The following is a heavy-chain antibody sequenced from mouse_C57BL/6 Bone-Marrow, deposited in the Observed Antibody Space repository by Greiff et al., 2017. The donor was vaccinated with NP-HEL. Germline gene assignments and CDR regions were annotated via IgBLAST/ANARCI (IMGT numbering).Heavy chain of an antibody. CDR2: ISYDGSN. CDR1: GYSITSGYY. Sequence: EVQLQESGPGLVKPSQSLSLTCSVTGYSITSGYYWNWIRQFPGNKLEWMGYISYDGSNNYNPSLKNRISITRDTSKNQFFLKFNSVTTEDTATYYRASLTTVVEGEYAMDYWGQGTSVTVSS. D-gene: IGHD1-1*01. CDR3: ASLTTVVEGEYAMDY. V-gene: IGHV3-6*01. J-gene: IGHJ4*01.